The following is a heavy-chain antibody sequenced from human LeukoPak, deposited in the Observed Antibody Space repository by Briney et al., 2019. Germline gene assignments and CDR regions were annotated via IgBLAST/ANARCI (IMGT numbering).Heavy chain of an antibody. CDR3: ARGSAYGDYETTDYYYGMDV. D-gene: IGHD4-17*01. Sequence: SETLSLTCAVYGGSFSGYYWSWIRQPPGKGLEWIGEINHSGSTNYNPSLKSRVTISVDTSKNQFSLKPSSVTAADTAVYYCARGSAYGDYETTDYYYGMDVWGQGTTVTVSS. J-gene: IGHJ6*02. V-gene: IGHV4-34*01. CDR1: GGSFSGYY. CDR2: INHSGST.